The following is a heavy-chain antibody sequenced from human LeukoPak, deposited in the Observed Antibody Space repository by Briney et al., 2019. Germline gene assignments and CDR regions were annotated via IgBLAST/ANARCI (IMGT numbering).Heavy chain of an antibody. J-gene: IGHJ5*02. V-gene: IGHV4-59*01. D-gene: IGHD4-17*01. CDR3: ARDFLGHIVLGDTVTTFFWFDP. CDR2: IYYSGST. Sequence: SETLSLTCTVSGGSISSYYWSWIRQPPGKGLEWIGCIYYSGSTNYNPSLKSRVTISVDTSKNQFSLKLSSVTAEDTAVYYCARDFLGHIVLGDTVTTFFWFDPWGQGTLVTVSS. CDR1: GGSISSYY.